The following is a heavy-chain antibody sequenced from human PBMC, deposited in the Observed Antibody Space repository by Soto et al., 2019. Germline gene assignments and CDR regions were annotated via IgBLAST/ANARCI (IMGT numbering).Heavy chain of an antibody. CDR2: INPNSGGT. Sequence: ASVKVSCKASGYTFTGYYMHWVRQAPGQGLEWMGWINPNSGGTNYAQKFQGWVTMTRDTSISTAYMELSRLRSDDTAVYYCARDRSSVLRYPLGTVYHYYMYGWGKGTTVTVSS. J-gene: IGHJ6*03. CDR1: GYTFTGYY. D-gene: IGHD2-15*01. CDR3: ARDRSSVLRYPLGTVYHYYMYG. V-gene: IGHV1-2*04.